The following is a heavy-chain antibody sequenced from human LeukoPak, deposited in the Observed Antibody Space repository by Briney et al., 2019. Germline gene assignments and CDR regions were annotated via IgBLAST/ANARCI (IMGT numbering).Heavy chain of an antibody. CDR1: GRPISRYY. CDR3: ASARQLWTFDY. J-gene: IGHJ4*02. CDR2: IYYTGST. V-gene: IGHV4-59*01. Sequence: PSETLSLTCSVSGRPISRYYWSWIRQPPGKGLEWIRYIYYTGSTNSNPSLKSRVTISIDTSKNQFSLRLTSVTAADAAVYYCASARQLWTFDYWGQRTLVTVSS. D-gene: IGHD5-18*01.